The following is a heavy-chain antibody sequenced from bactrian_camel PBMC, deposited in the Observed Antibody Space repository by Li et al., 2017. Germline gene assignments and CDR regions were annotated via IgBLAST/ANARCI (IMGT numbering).Heavy chain of an antibody. CDR1: GVTNC. CDR3: TKDGPPEEVWLRRGTD. CDR2: INTNGAST. Sequence: HVQLVESGGGSVQPGGSLRLSCAGSGVTNCMGWVRQAPGKGLEWVSVINTNGASTFYAESVKGRFTISRDNAKNTLYLQLNSLKTDDTAMYYCTKDGPPEEVWLRRGTDWGQGTQVTVS. D-gene: IGHD1*01. V-gene: IGHV3S1*01. J-gene: IGHJ4*01.